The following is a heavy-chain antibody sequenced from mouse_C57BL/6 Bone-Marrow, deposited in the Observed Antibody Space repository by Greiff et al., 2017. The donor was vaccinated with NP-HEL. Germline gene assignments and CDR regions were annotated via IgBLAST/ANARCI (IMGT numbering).Heavy chain of an antibody. D-gene: IGHD2-3*01. CDR1: GFTFSDYG. J-gene: IGHJ2*01. V-gene: IGHV5-17*01. CDR3: ARSGDGYYGY. Sequence: EVKLVESGGGLVKPGGSLKLSCAASGFTFSDYGMHWVRQAPEKGLEWVAYISSGSSTIYYADTVKGRFTISRDNAKNTLFLQMTSLRSEDTAMYYCARSGDGYYGYWGQGTTLTVSS. CDR2: ISSGSSTI.